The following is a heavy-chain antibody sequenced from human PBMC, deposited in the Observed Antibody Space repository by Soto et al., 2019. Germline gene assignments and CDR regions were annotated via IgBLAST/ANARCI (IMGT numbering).Heavy chain of an antibody. CDR2: FDPEDGET. D-gene: IGHD5-18*01. Sequence: ASVKVSCKXSGYTLTELSMHWVRQAPGKGLEWMGGFDPEDGETIYAQKFQGRVTMTEDTSTDTAYMELSSLRSEDTAVYYCATKTVDTAMANWFDPWGQGTLVTVSS. V-gene: IGHV1-24*01. CDR3: ATKTVDTAMANWFDP. CDR1: GYTLTELS. J-gene: IGHJ5*02.